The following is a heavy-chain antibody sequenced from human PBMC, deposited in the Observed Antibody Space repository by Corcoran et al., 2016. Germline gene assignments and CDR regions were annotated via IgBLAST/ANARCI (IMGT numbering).Heavy chain of an antibody. CDR3: ARDDNGMDV. CDR2: INPKSGGT. CDR1: GYTFTGHY. V-gene: IGHV1-2*02. D-gene: IGHD3-22*01. Sequence: QVQLVQSGAEVKKPGASVKVSCKASGYTFTGHYMHWVRQAPGQGLEWMGWINPKSGGTNYAQKFQGRVSVTRDTSISTAYLELSGLRTDDTAEYYCARDDNGMDVWGQGTTVTVSS. J-gene: IGHJ6*02.